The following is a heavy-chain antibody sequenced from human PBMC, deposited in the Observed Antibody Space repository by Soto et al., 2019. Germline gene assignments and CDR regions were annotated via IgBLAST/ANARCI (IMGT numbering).Heavy chain of an antibody. J-gene: IGHJ4*02. Sequence: NPSETLSLTCAVYGGSFSGYYWSWIRQPPGKGLEWIGEINHSGSTNYNPSLKSRVTISVDTSKNQFSLKLSSVTAADTAVYYCARGPYSSSSGYYFDYWGQGTLVTVSS. CDR1: GGSFSGYY. V-gene: IGHV4-34*01. CDR2: INHSGST. D-gene: IGHD6-6*01. CDR3: ARGPYSSSSGYYFDY.